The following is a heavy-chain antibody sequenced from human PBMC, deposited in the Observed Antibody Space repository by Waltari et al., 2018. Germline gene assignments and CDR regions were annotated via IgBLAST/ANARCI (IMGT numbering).Heavy chain of an antibody. CDR2: VYVDRRT. V-gene: IGHV4-61*02. CDR1: GDPISRGFYH. CDR3: ARYYPSGKDYIDV. D-gene: IGHD3-10*01. J-gene: IGHJ6*03. Sequence: QVQLQESGPGLVKPSQPLSLTCSVSGDPISRGFYHWSWIRQPAGRGLEWIGRVYVDRRTAYNPSLSSRVTISLDTSRNRFSLELTSVTAADTAIYYCARYYPSGKDYIDVWGKGTTVSVSS.